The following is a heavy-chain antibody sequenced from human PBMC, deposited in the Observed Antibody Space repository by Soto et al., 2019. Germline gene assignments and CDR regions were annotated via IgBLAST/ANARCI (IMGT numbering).Heavy chain of an antibody. CDR2: IYPGDSDT. D-gene: IGHD1-1*01. Sequence: PGESLKISCKASGYSFTSYWIGWVRQVPGKGLQWLGIIYPGDSDTRYSPSLEGQVTMSVDKSVNIAYLQWTSLRASDSGIYYCARHPTYTTGWYVDLWGQGSLVTVSS. CDR3: ARHPTYTTGWYVDL. CDR1: GYSFTSYW. V-gene: IGHV5-51*01. J-gene: IGHJ5*02.